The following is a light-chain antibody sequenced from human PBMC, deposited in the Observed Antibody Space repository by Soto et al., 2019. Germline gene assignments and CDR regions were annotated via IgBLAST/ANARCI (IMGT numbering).Light chain of an antibody. CDR2: DAS. J-gene: IGKJ1*01. Sequence: DIQMTQSPSTLSASVGDRVTITCRASQSIGSWLAWYQQKPGKAPKLLIYDASSLESGLPSRFSGGGSGTEFTLTISNLQPDDFATYFCQQYNIYSTFGQGTKVEIK. CDR1: QSIGSW. CDR3: QQYNIYST. V-gene: IGKV1-5*01.